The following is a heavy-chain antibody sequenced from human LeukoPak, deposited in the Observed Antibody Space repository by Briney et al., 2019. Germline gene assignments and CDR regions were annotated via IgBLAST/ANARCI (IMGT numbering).Heavy chain of an antibody. V-gene: IGHV1-69*06. D-gene: IGHD3-16*02. J-gene: IGHJ4*02. CDR2: IIPIFDTP. CDR1: GGIFGSYA. CDR3: AKGSRLREAGSYRF. Sequence: SVTVSCKVSGGIFGSYAINWVRQAPGQGLEGLGGIIPIFDTPNYAQTFQGRVTISADKSTRTVYMELTSLRSEDTALYYCAKGSRLREAGSYRFWGQGTLVTVSS.